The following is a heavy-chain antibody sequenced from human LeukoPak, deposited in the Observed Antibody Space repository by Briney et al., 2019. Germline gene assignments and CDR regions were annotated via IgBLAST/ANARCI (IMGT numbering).Heavy chain of an antibody. CDR3: ARERRDGWLQFRALCYFDY. Sequence: ASVKVSCKASGYTFTSYYMHWVRQAPGQGLEWMGIINPSGGSTSYAQKFQGRVTMTRDTFTSTVYMELSSLRSEDTAVYYCARERRDGWLQFRALCYFDYWGQGTLVTVSS. J-gene: IGHJ4*02. CDR2: INPSGGST. V-gene: IGHV1-46*01. CDR1: GYTFTSYY. D-gene: IGHD5-24*01.